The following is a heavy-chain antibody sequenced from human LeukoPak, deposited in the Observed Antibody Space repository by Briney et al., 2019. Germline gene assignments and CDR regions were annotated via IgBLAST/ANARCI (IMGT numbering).Heavy chain of an antibody. V-gene: IGHV3-74*01. CDR2: INSNGNTT. CDR3: ASGGGNSYAPVDY. J-gene: IGHJ4*02. Sequence: GGSLRLSCAASGFTFSTYWMHWARQVPGKGLVWVSRINSNGNTTPYADSVKGRFTISRDNAKNTLFLQMNSLRAEDTAVYYCASGGGNSYAPVDYWGQGTLVTGSS. D-gene: IGHD5-18*01. CDR1: GFTFSTYW.